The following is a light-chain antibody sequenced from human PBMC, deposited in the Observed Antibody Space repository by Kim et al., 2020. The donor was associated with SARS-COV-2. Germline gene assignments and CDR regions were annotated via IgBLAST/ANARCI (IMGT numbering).Light chain of an antibody. V-gene: IGLV2-14*03. J-gene: IGLJ1*01. CDR3: SSYTSSSTYV. CDR1: SSDSGGYND. CDR2: DVS. Sequence: GQSITISCTESSSDSGGYNDVSWYQQHPGKAPKLMIYDVSNRPSGVSNRFSGSKSGNTASLTISGLQAEDEADYFCSSYTSSSTYVFGTGTKVTVL.